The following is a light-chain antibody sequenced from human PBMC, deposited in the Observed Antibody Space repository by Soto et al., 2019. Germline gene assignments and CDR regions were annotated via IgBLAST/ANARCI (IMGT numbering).Light chain of an antibody. CDR3: GTWDSSLSAVV. CDR1: SSNIGAGYD. CDR2: GNT. J-gene: IGLJ2*01. V-gene: IGLV1-40*01. Sequence: QSVVTQPPSVSGAPGQRVTISCTGTSSNIGAGYDVHWYQHLPGTAPKLLIYGNTIRPSGVPDRFSGSKSGTSASLAITGLQTGDEADYYCGTWDSSLSAVVFGGGTKVTVL.